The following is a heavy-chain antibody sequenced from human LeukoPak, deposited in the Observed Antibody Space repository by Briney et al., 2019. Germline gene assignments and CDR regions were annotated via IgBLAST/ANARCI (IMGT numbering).Heavy chain of an antibody. D-gene: IGHD1-26*01. CDR1: GFTFSSYA. V-gene: IGHV3-23*01. J-gene: IGHJ6*02. CDR2: ISGSGGST. Sequence: GGSLRLSCAASGFTFSSYAMSWVRQAPGKGLEWVSAISGSGGSTYYADSVKGRFTISRDNAKNSLYLQMNSLRAEDTAVYYCARRQSGYNGMDVWGQGTTVTVSS. CDR3: ARRQSGYNGMDV.